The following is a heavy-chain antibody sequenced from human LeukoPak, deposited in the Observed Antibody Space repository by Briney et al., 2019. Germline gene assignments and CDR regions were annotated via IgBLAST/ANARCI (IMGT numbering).Heavy chain of an antibody. CDR3: ARGVLLWFGGLDV. V-gene: IGHV4-59*08. CDR1: GGSISGYS. D-gene: IGHD3-10*01. Sequence: SETLSLTCTVSGGSISGYSWSWIRQPPGKGLEWIGYIYYSGSTYYNPSLKSRVTISVDTSKNQFSLKLSSVTAADTAVYYCARGVLLWFGGLDVWGQGTTVTVSS. CDR2: IYYSGST. J-gene: IGHJ6*02.